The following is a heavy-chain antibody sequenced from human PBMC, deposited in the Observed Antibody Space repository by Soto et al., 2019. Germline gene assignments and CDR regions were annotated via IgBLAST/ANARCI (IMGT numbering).Heavy chain of an antibody. CDR3: ARRGRELDNYDVLIGFDY. CDR2: MYPGDSDT. V-gene: IGHV5-51*01. D-gene: IGHD3-9*01. Sequence: AGESLKISCXGSGYSFATHWIGWVRQMPGKGLEWMGIMYPGDSDTRYGPSFEGRVTISADKSINTAYLQWHSLEAADTAMYYCARRGRELDNYDVLIGFDYWGQGTLVTVSS. CDR1: GYSFATHW. J-gene: IGHJ4*02.